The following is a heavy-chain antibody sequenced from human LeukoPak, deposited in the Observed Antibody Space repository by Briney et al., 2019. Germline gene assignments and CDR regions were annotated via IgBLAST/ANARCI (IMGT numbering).Heavy chain of an antibody. V-gene: IGHV3-11*01. CDR3: ARDLLYGVRGVNGY. Sequence: PGGSLGLSCAASGFTFSDYYMSWIRQAPGKGLEWVSYISSSGSTIYYADSVKGRFTISRDNAKNSLYLQMNSLRAEDTAVYYCARDLLYGVRGVNGYWGQGTLVTVSS. D-gene: IGHD3-10*01. J-gene: IGHJ4*02. CDR2: ISSSGSTI. CDR1: GFTFSDYY.